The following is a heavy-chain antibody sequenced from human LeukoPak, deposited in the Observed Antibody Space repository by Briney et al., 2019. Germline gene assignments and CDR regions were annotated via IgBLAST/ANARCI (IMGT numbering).Heavy chain of an antibody. V-gene: IGHV4-34*01. CDR3: ARGRSSGYPYYYYYMDV. CDR1: GGSFSSYY. Sequence: SETLSLTCAVYGGSFSSYYWSWIRQPPGKGLEWIGEISHSGSTNYNPSLESRVTTSVDTSKNQFSLKVSSVTAADTAVYYCARGRSSGYPYYYYYMDVWGKGTRLSVP. D-gene: IGHD3-22*01. CDR2: ISHSGST. J-gene: IGHJ6*03.